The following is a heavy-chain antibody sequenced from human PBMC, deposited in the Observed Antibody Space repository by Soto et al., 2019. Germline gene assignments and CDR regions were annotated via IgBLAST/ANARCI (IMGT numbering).Heavy chain of an antibody. CDR3: AREVRRKGRRCGGDCPYYYHGLDV. V-gene: IGHV3-11*01. J-gene: IGHJ6*02. CDR1: GFRFSDYY. Sequence: QVQLMESGGGLVKPGGSLRLSCAASGFRFSDYYMNWIRQAPGKGLEWVSYISSGGSSIYYADSVKGRFTISRDNAKNSLYPQLDSLRAEDTAVYYCAREVRRKGRRCGGDCPYYYHGLDVLGQGTTVTVSS. D-gene: IGHD2-21*02. CDR2: ISSGGSSI.